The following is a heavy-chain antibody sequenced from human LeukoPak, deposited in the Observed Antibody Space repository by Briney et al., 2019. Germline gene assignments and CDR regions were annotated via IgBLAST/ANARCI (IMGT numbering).Heavy chain of an antibody. Sequence: KPSQTLSLTCTVSGGSISSGSYYWGWIRQPPGKGLEWIGSIYYSGSTYYNPSLKSRVTISVDTSKNQFSLKLSSVTAADTAVYYCARHGGSSWYWFDPWGQGTLVTVSS. CDR1: GGSISSGSYY. D-gene: IGHD6-13*01. V-gene: IGHV4-39*01. CDR3: ARHGGSSWYWFDP. J-gene: IGHJ5*02. CDR2: IYYSGST.